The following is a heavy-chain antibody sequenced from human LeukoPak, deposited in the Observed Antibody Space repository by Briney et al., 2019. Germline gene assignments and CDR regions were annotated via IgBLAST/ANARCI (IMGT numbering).Heavy chain of an antibody. CDR3: ATKAKGGYYDSSGYPQTNWFDP. D-gene: IGHD3-22*01. Sequence: ASVKVSCKVSGYTLTELSMHWVRQAPGKGLEGMGGFDPEDGETIYAQKFQGRVTMTEDTSTDTAYMELSSLRSEDTAVYYCATKAKGGYYDSSGYPQTNWFDPWGQGTLVTVSS. CDR2: FDPEDGET. CDR1: GYTLTELS. V-gene: IGHV1-24*01. J-gene: IGHJ5*02.